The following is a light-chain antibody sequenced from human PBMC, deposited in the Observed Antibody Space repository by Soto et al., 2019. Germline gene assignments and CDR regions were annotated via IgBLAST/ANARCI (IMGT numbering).Light chain of an antibody. J-gene: IGKJ4*01. CDR3: QQYNSYWLT. CDR2: KAS. Sequence: DIQMTQSPSTLSASVGDRVTITCRASQSISSWLAWYQQKPGKAPKLLIYKASSLESGVPSRFSGSGSATEFTLTISSLQPDDFATYYCQQYNSYWLTFGGGTKVEIK. V-gene: IGKV1-5*03. CDR1: QSISSW.